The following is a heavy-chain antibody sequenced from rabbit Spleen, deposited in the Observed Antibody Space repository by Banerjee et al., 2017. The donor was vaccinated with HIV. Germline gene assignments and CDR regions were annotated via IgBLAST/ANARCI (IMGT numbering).Heavy chain of an antibody. Sequence: QEQLTETGGGLVQPGGSLTLSCKASGIDFTNYYITWVRQAPGKRPEWIGCLYAGSTGINDYASWAEGRHTISKTSSTTVTLEMSSLTAADRATYFCARDLVGVIGWNFYLWGPGTLVTVS. J-gene: IGHJ4*01. V-gene: IGHV1S45*01. CDR1: GIDFTNYY. CDR2: LYAGSTGIN. CDR3: ARDLVGVIGWNFYL. D-gene: IGHD1-1*01.